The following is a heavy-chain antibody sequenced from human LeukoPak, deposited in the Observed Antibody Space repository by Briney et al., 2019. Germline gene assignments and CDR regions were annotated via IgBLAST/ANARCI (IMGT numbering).Heavy chain of an antibody. CDR2: LSGSGITT. Sequence: GGSLRLSRAASGFTFSNSAMSWVRQARGKGLEWVSTLSGSGITTYYADSVKGRFTISRDNSKNTLYLQMNSLRAEDTAVYYCAKGISSSGWSYFDYWGHGTLVTVSS. D-gene: IGHD6-19*01. V-gene: IGHV3-23*01. J-gene: IGHJ4*01. CDR1: GFTFSNSA. CDR3: AKGISSSGWSYFDY.